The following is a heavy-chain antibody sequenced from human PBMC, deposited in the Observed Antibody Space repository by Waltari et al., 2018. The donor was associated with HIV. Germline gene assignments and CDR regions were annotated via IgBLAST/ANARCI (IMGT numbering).Heavy chain of an antibody. J-gene: IGHJ3*01. CDR2: ITPPCDFM. D-gene: IGHD6-19*01. V-gene: IGHV3-11*01. Sequence: QVQLVESGGGLVMPGGSLRLSCAASGFTVNDYFMNWIRLAPGRGLEWISYITPPCDFMYYADSVRGRFTVSRDSAKNLLYLQVNSLTAEDTAVYYCARDAVTDDAFDLWGQGTMVTVAS. CDR3: ARDAVTDDAFDL. CDR1: GFTVNDYF.